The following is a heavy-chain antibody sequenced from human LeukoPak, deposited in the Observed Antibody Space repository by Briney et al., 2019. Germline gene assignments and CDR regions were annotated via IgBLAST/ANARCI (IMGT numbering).Heavy chain of an antibody. J-gene: IGHJ3*02. V-gene: IGHV3-23*01. CDR1: GFTFSSYG. CDR2: VSPSGGTT. CDR3: AKEYGHSSGWYYAFDI. D-gene: IGHD6-19*01. Sequence: GGSLRLSCAASGFTFSSYGMIWVRQAPGKGLEWVAAVSPSGGTTYYADSVKGRFTISRDNSKNTLYLQMNSLTAEDAAVYYWAKEYGHSSGWYYAFDIWGQGTMVTVSS.